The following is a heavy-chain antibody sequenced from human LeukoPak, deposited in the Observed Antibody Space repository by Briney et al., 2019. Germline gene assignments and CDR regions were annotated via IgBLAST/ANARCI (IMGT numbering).Heavy chain of an antibody. Sequence: SETLSLTCTVPGGSISSYYWSWIRQPPGKGLEWIVYIYYSGSTNYNPSLKSRVTISVDTSKNQFSLKLSSVTAADTAVYYCARSNYCGGDCYSWDYWGQGTLVTVSS. CDR1: GGSISSYY. CDR2: IYYSGST. CDR3: ARSNYCGGDCYSWDY. D-gene: IGHD2-21*02. V-gene: IGHV4-59*08. J-gene: IGHJ4*02.